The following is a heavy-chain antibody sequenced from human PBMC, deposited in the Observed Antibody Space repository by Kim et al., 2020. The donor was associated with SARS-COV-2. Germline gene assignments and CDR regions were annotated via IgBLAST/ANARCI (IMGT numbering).Heavy chain of an antibody. V-gene: IGHV4-34*01. J-gene: IGHJ4*02. CDR3: ARGRPPGGHGKVDY. D-gene: IGHD3-10*01. CDR1: GGSFSGYY. Sequence: SETLSLTCAVYGGSFSGYYWSWIRQPPGKGLEWIGEINHSGSTNYNPSLKSRVTISVDTSKNQFSLKLSSVTAADTAVYYCARGRPPGGHGKVDYWGQGTLVTVSS. CDR2: INHSGST.